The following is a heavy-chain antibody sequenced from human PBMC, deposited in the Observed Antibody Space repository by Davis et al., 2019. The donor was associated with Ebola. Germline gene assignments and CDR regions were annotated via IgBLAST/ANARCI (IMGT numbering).Heavy chain of an antibody. Sequence: ASVKVSCKASGYTFTGYYMHWVRQAPGQGLEWMGWINPNSGGTNYAQKFQGRVTMTRDTSISTAYMELSRLRSDDTAVYYCARRPNGGYSYGSWFDPWGQGTLVTVSS. CDR3: ARRPNGGYSYGSWFDP. CDR2: INPNSGGT. CDR1: GYTFTGYY. V-gene: IGHV1-2*02. D-gene: IGHD5-18*01. J-gene: IGHJ5*02.